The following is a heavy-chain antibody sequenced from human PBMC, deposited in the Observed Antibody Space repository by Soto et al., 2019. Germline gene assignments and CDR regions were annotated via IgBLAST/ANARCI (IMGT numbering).Heavy chain of an antibody. V-gene: IGHV3-74*01. D-gene: IGHD3-10*01. CDR3: TSTMAGAFDI. CDR1: GFTFSSYW. CDR2: INSNGDNI. Sequence: PGGSLRLSCAASGFTFSSYWMHWVRLVPGKGLVWLSRINSNGDNIRYADSVKGRFTISRDKAKNTLYLQMNRLRAEDTAVYYCTSTMAGAFDIWGQGTMVTVSS. J-gene: IGHJ3*02.